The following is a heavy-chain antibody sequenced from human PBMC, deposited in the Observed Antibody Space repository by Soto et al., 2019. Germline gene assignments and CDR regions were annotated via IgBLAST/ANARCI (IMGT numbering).Heavy chain of an antibody. V-gene: IGHV1-69*08. CDR2: IIAVLGIT. D-gene: IGHD4-17*01. J-gene: IGHJ4*02. CDR3: AREEGTVTYDY. CDR1: GGTSSTYT. Sequence: QVHLVQSGAEVRKPGSSVKVSCKASGGTSSTYTISWVRQAPGQGLEWMGRIIAVLGITNYAQSFQGRVTITADKSTSTAYMELSSPRSEDTAVYYCAREEGTVTYDYWGQGTLVTVSS.